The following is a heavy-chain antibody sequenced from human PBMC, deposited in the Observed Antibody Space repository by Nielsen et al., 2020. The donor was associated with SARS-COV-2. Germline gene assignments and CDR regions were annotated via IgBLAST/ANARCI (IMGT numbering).Heavy chain of an antibody. J-gene: IGHJ4*02. CDR1: GFMFSTYG. CDR2: ITGNGGRT. Sequence: GGSLRLSCAASGFMFSTYGMSWVRQAPGKGLEWVSGITGNGGRTHYADSVEGRFTISRDNSKNTLYLQMNSLRVEDTAVYYCARDTMIDYWGQGAPVTVSS. D-gene: IGHD5-24*01. V-gene: IGHV3-23*01. CDR3: ARDTMIDY.